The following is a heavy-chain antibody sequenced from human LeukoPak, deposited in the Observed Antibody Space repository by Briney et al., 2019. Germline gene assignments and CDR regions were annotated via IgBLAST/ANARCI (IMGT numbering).Heavy chain of an antibody. J-gene: IGHJ4*02. CDR1: GFTFTTYW. Sequence: GGSLRLSCVASGFTFTTYWMHWVRQVPGKGLVWVARINTDGRVTTYADSVEGRFTVSRDNAENTLYLQMNNLRPEDTAVYYCIRETHVGLHLEYWGQGTLATVS. V-gene: IGHV3-74*01. CDR2: INTDGRVT. D-gene: IGHD3-10*02. CDR3: IRETHVGLHLEY.